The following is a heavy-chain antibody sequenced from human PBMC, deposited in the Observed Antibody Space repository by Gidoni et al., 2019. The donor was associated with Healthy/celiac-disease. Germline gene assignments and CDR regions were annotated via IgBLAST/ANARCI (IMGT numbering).Heavy chain of an antibody. CDR3: ASRVFYYYYGMDV. J-gene: IGHJ6*02. V-gene: IGHV4-34*01. CDR1: GGSFSGYY. CDR2: INHSGST. Sequence: QVQLQQWGAGLLKPSETLSLTCAVYGGSFSGYYWSWIRQPPGKGLEWIGEINHSGSTNYNPSLKSRVTISVYTSKNQFSLKLSSVTAADTAVYYCASRVFYYYYGMDVWGQGTTVTVSS.